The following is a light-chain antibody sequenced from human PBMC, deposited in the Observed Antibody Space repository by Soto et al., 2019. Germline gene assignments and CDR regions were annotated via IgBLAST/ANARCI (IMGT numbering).Light chain of an antibody. Sequence: DIQMTQSPSSLSASVGDRVTITCRPSQSISTYLNWYQHKPGKAPKLLIYAASSLQIGAPSRFSGSGSGTDFTLTISSLQPDDFATYYCQQSYSIPWTFGLGTKVELK. CDR3: QQSYSIPWT. J-gene: IGKJ1*01. V-gene: IGKV1-39*01. CDR1: QSISTY. CDR2: AAS.